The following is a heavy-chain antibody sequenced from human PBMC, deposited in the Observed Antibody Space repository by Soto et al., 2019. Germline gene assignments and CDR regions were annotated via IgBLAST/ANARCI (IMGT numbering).Heavy chain of an antibody. CDR3: ARGPPEPGIAVAGTVEYFQH. V-gene: IGHV1-69*01. CDR1: GGTFSSYA. J-gene: IGHJ1*01. D-gene: IGHD6-19*01. CDR2: IIPIFGTA. Sequence: QVQLVQSGAEVKKPGSSVKVSCKASGGTFSSYAISWVRQAPGQGLEWMGGIIPIFGTANYEQKFQGRVTITADESTSTAYMELSSLRAEDTAVYYCARGPPEPGIAVAGTVEYFQHWGQGTLVTVSS.